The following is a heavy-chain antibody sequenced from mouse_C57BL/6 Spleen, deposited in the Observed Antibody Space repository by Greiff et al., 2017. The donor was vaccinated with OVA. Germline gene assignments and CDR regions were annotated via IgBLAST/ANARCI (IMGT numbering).Heavy chain of an antibody. CDR2: IDPETGGT. CDR3: TPITTVVASYYFDY. Sequence: VKVVESGAELVRPGASVTLSCKASGYTFTDYEMHWVKQTPVHGLEWIGAIDPETGGTAYNQKFKGKAILTADKSSSTAYMELRSLTSEDSAVYYCTPITTVVASYYFDYWGQGTTLTVSS. J-gene: IGHJ2*01. D-gene: IGHD1-1*01. CDR1: GYTFTDYE. V-gene: IGHV1-15*01.